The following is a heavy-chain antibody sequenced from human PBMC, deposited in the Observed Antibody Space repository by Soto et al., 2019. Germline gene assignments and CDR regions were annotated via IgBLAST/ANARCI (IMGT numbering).Heavy chain of an antibody. CDR2: IIPIFGTA. D-gene: IGHD2-2*01. Sequence: QVQLVQSGAEVKKPGSSVKVSCKASGGTFSSYAISWVRQAPRQGLEWMGGIIPIFGTADYAQKFQGRVTITADESTSTAYMELSSLRSEDTAVYYCASHSSLRGYCISTSCYGYYYGMDVWGQGTTVTVSS. CDR1: GGTFSSYA. V-gene: IGHV1-69*12. CDR3: ASHSSLRGYCISTSCYGYYYGMDV. J-gene: IGHJ6*02.